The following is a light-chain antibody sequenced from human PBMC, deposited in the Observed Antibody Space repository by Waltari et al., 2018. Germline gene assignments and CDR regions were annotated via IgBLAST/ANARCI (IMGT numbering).Light chain of an antibody. V-gene: IGKV3-15*01. CDR2: GAS. CDR3: QQYNRWPPLT. CDR1: QGVHDN. J-gene: IGKJ4*01. Sequence: EIVMTQSPVTLSVSPGERVTLSCRASQGVHDNLAWSQQKPGQAPRLLISGASTRATGVPARFRGSGSGTDFTLTITSLQSEDSALYYCQQYNRWPPLTFGGGTKVEIK.